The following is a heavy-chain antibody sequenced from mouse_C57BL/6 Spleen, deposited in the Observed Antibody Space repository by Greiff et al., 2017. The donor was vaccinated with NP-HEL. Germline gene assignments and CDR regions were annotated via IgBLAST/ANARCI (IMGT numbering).Heavy chain of an antibody. Sequence: QVQLQQPGTELVKPGASVKLSCKASGYTFTSYWMHWVKQRSGQGLEWIGNINPSNGGTNYNEKFKSKATLTVDKSSSTAYMQLSSLTSEDSAVYYCARVPYDYDDAMDYWGQGTSVTVSS. CDR3: ARVPYDYDDAMDY. CDR1: GYTFTSYW. CDR2: INPSNGGT. J-gene: IGHJ4*01. V-gene: IGHV1-53*01. D-gene: IGHD2-4*01.